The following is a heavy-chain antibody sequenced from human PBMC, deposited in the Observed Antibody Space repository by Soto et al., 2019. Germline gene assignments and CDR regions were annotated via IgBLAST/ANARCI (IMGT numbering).Heavy chain of an antibody. Sequence: GGSLRLSCAASGFTFSSYGMHWVRQAPGKGLEWVAVIWYDGSNKYYADSVKGQFTISRDNSKNTLYLQMNSLRAEDTAVYYCARDYYDSSGHFNWFDPWGQGTLVTVSS. D-gene: IGHD3-22*01. CDR1: GFTFSSYG. CDR3: ARDYYDSSGHFNWFDP. CDR2: IWYDGSNK. V-gene: IGHV3-33*01. J-gene: IGHJ5*02.